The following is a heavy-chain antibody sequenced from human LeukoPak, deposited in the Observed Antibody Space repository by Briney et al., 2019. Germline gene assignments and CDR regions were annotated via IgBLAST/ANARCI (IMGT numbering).Heavy chain of an antibody. CDR1: GGSISSYY. CDR3: ARSLGYCSGGSCSYFDY. V-gene: IGHV4-4*07. CDR2: IYTSGST. D-gene: IGHD2-15*01. Sequence: SETLSLICTVSGGSISSYYWSWIRQPAGKGLEWIGRIYTSGSTNYNPSLKSRVTMSVDTSKNQFSLKLSSVTAADTAVYYCARSLGYCSGGSCSYFDYWGQGTLVTVSS. J-gene: IGHJ4*02.